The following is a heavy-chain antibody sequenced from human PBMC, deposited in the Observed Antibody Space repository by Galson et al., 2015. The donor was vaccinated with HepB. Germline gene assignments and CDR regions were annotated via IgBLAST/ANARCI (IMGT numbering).Heavy chain of an antibody. D-gene: IGHD2-15*01. CDR3: AGRRRSNYFDP. Sequence: TLSLTCTVSGGSISSDDYHWSWIRQPPGKGLEWIGYIYYSGSTYYNPSLKSRITISADPSKKQFSLRLSSVTAADTAVYYCAGRRRSNYFDPWGQGTLVTVSS. V-gene: IGHV4-30-4*01. J-gene: IGHJ5*02. CDR2: IYYSGST. CDR1: GGSISSDDYH.